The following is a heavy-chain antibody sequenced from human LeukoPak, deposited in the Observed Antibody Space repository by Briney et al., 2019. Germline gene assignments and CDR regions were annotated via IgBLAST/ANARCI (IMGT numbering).Heavy chain of an antibody. Sequence: GGSLRLSCAASGFTFSSYSMNWVRQAPGKGLEWVSYISSSSSTIYYADSVKGRFTISRDNAKNSLYLQMNSQRAEDTAVYYCARDRAFDIWGQGTMVTVSS. CDR3: ARDRAFDI. CDR1: GFTFSSYS. J-gene: IGHJ3*02. CDR2: ISSSSSTI. V-gene: IGHV3-48*01.